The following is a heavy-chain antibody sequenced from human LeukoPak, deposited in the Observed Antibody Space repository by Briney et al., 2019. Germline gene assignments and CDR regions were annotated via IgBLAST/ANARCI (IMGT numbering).Heavy chain of an antibody. V-gene: IGHV3-48*03. J-gene: IGHJ4*02. CDR1: GFTFSSYE. Sequence: GGSLRLSCAASGFTFSSYEMNWVRQAPGKGLEWVSYISSSGSTIYYADSVKGRFTISRDNAKNSLYLQMNSLRAEATAVYYCARDTYFDWSAENNFDYWGQGTLVTVSS. CDR3: ARDTYFDWSAENNFDY. CDR2: ISSSGSTI. D-gene: IGHD3-9*01.